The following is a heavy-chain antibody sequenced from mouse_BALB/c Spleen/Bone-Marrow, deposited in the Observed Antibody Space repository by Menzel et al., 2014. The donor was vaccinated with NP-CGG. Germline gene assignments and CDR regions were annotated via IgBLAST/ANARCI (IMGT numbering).Heavy chain of an antibody. D-gene: IGHD2-4*01. V-gene: IGHV1-9*01. CDR2: ILPGSGTT. Sequence: VKLVESGAELMKPGASVKISCKATGYTFSTYWIEWVKQRPGHGLEWIGEILPGSGTTNYNEKFKGKATFTADTSFNTAYMQLSSLTSEDSAVYYCARLITTGGFAYWGQGTLVTVSA. CDR3: ARLITTGGFAY. J-gene: IGHJ3*01. CDR1: GYTFSTYW.